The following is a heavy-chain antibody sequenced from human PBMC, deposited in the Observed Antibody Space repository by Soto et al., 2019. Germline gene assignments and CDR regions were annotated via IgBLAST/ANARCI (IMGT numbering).Heavy chain of an antibody. Sequence: PSQTLSLTCAISGDSVSSNDAAWNWLRQSPSRGLEWLGRTYYRSKWYHDYAISVKNRITINPDTSKNQCSRQLNSMTPEDTAVYYCARDFNGLAPWGQGTLVTV. D-gene: IGHD2-8*01. CDR3: ARDFNGLAP. J-gene: IGHJ5*02. V-gene: IGHV6-1*01. CDR1: GDSVSSNDAA. CDR2: TYYRSKWYH.